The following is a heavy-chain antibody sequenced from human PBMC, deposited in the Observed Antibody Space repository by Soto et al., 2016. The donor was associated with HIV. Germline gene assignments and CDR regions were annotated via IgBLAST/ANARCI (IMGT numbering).Heavy chain of an antibody. CDR3: ARDLSRWEPHYYFNFGMDV. Sequence: EVQLVESGGGLVKPGGSLRLSCVISGFTFSNYGTNWVRQTPGKGLEWVSSISGSGNFMFYADSVKGRFTISRDNAQNSLFLQMNSLTAEDMAVYYCARDLSRWEPHYYFNFGMDVWGQGTTVTVSS. D-gene: IGHD1-26*01. CDR2: ISGSGNFM. J-gene: IGHJ6*02. CDR1: GFTFSNYG. V-gene: IGHV3-21*01.